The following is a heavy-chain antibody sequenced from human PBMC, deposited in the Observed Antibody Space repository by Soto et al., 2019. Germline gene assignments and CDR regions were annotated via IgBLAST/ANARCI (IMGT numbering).Heavy chain of an antibody. CDR1: GFSFSDLW. CDR2: VTTDGSGT. Sequence: EVQLVESGGGLVQPGVSLRLSFAASGFSFSDLWMHWGRQAPGKGLVWVSRVTTDGSGTAYADSVKGRFTISRDNAENMGYLQMNNLRVEGTAVYYCVRDVRSNNDPTFDYWGQGTLVTVSS. CDR3: VRDVRSNNDPTFDY. V-gene: IGHV3-74*01. D-gene: IGHD2-8*01. J-gene: IGHJ4*02.